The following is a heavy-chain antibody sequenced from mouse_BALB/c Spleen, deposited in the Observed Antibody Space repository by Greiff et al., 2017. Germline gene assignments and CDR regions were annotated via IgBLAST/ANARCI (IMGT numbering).Heavy chain of an antibody. CDR2: IWSGGST. V-gene: IGHV2-4-1*01. D-gene: IGHD1-1*01. CDR1: GFSLTSYG. J-gene: IGHJ4*01. CDR3: ARAPYYYGSIYVGYYYAIDY. Sequence: QVQLQQSGPGLVQPSQSLSITCTVSGFSLTSYGVHWVRQSPGKGLEWLGVIWSGGSTDYNAAFISRLSISKDNSKSQVFFKMNSLQADDTAIYYCARAPYYYGSIYVGYYYAIDYWGQGTSVTVSS.